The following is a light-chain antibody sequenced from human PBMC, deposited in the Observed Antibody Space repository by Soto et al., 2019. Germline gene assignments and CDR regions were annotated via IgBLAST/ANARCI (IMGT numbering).Light chain of an antibody. CDR1: ESVRTS. CDR3: QQYSDWPRT. CDR2: GAS. J-gene: IGKJ1*01. V-gene: IGKV3-15*01. Sequence: VLTQSPATLSVSPGERVTLSCRASESVRTSFAWYQHKPGRSPSLLMYGASNRATGVPDRFSGSWSGTDFNLTITRLQSDDLAMYFCQQYSDWPRTFGQGTKLEIK.